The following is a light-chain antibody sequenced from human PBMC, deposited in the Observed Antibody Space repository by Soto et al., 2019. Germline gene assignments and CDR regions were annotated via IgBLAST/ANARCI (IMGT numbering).Light chain of an antibody. CDR3: QQYGSSPGT. CDR2: VAS. V-gene: IGKV3-20*01. CDR1: QSISSSY. J-gene: IGKJ4*01. Sequence: VVLTQSPGTLSLSQGERATLSCRSSQSISSSYLAWYQQKPGQAPRLLIYVASSRATGIPDRFSGSGSGTDFTLTISRLEPEDFAVYYCQQYGSSPGTFGGGTKVDVK.